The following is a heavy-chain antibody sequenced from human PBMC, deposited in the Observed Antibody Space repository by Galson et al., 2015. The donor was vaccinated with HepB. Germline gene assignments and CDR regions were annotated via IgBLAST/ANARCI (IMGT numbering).Heavy chain of an antibody. CDR1: KFTFRNYN. J-gene: IGHJ5*02. Sequence: SLRLSCAASKFTFRNYNMNWVRQTPGKGMEWVASISYNSDNINYADSVKGRFTFSRDNAKNSLYLQMNSLRAEDTAVYYCARDWGIAVSGTWWFDPWGQGTLVTVSS. CDR2: ISYNSDNI. CDR3: ARDWGIAVSGTWWFDP. D-gene: IGHD6-19*01. V-gene: IGHV3-21*06.